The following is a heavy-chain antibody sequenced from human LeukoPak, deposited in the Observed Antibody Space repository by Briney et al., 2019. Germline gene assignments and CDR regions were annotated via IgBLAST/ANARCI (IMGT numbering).Heavy chain of an antibody. J-gene: IGHJ4*02. D-gene: IGHD3-10*01. Sequence: SETLSLTCTVSGGSISNYYWSWIRQPAGKRLEWLGRIYSSGSTNYNPSLESRVTVSVDTSKNQFSLKLSSVTAADTAVYYCAREHMVRGVINRWGQGALATVSS. CDR2: IYSSGST. CDR3: AREHMVRGVINR. CDR1: GGSISNYY. V-gene: IGHV4-4*07.